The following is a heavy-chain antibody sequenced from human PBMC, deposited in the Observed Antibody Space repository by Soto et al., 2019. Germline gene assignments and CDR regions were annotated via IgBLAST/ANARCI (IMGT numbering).Heavy chain of an antibody. V-gene: IGHV3-23*01. Sequence: GGSLRLSCAASGFTFSSYAMSWVRQAPGKGLEWVSAISGSGGSTYYADSVKGRFTISRDNSKNTLYLQMNSLRAEDTAVYYCAKSGPTIFGVAMGYYFDYWGQGTLVTVSS. CDR2: ISGSGGST. D-gene: IGHD3-3*01. CDR1: GFTFSSYA. J-gene: IGHJ4*02. CDR3: AKSGPTIFGVAMGYYFDY.